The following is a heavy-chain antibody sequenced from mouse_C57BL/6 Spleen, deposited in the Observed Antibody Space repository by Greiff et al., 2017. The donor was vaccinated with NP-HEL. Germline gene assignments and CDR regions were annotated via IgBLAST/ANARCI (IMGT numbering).Heavy chain of an antibody. CDR1: GYTFTDYE. J-gene: IGHJ3*01. CDR2: IDPETGGT. D-gene: IGHD3-2*02. CDR3: TKGAAQATFAY. V-gene: IGHV1-15*01. Sequence: VQLQQSGAELVRPGASVTLSCKASGYTFTDYEMHWVKQTPVHGLEWIGAIDPETGGTAYNQKFKGKAILTADKSSSTAYMELRSLTSEDSAVYYCTKGAAQATFAYWGQGTLVTVSA.